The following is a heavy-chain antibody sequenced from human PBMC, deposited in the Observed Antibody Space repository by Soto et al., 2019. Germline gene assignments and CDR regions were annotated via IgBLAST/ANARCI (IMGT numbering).Heavy chain of an antibody. CDR2: MNPNSGNT. Sequence: ASVKVSCKASGYTFTSYDINWVRQATGQGLEWMGWMNPNSGNTNYAQKLQGRVTMTTDTSTSTAYMELRSLRSDDTAVYYCARAGYSSSDDYWGQGTLVTVSS. CDR1: GYTFTSYD. CDR3: ARAGYSSSDDY. J-gene: IGHJ4*02. D-gene: IGHD6-13*01. V-gene: IGHV1-18*01.